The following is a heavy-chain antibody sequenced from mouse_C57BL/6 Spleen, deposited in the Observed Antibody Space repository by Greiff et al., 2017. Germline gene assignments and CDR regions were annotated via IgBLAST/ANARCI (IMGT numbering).Heavy chain of an antibody. J-gene: IGHJ3*01. V-gene: IGHV1-77*01. D-gene: IGHD1-3*01. Sequence: QVHLKQSGAELVKPGASVKMSCKASGYTFTTYPINWVKQRPGQGLEWIGNIGPCSGSTKYNEKFKGKATVTVDKSSSTAYMQLSILTSEDSAVYTCARDYNGVAWFAYWGQGTLVTVAA. CDR1: GYTFTTYP. CDR3: ARDYNGVAWFAY. CDR2: IGPCSGST.